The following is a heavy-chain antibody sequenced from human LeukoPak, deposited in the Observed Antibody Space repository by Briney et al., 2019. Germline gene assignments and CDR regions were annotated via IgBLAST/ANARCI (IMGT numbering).Heavy chain of an antibody. CDR2: ISSSSSTI. V-gene: IGHV3-48*02. J-gene: IGHJ4*02. D-gene: IGHD3-3*01. CDR3: ARGSGYDFWSGYSATFDY. CDR1: GFTLSSYS. Sequence: GGSLRLSCAASGFTLSSYSMNWVRQAPGKGLEWVSYISSSSSTIYYADSVKGRFTISRDNAKNSLYLQMNSLRDEDTAVYYCARGSGYDFWSGYSATFDYWGQGTLVTVSS.